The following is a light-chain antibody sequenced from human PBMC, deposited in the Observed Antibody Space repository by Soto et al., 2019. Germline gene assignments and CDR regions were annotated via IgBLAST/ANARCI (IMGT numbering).Light chain of an antibody. J-gene: IGLJ1*01. Sequence: SALTQPASVSGSPGQSITISCTGTSSDVGGYNYVSWYQQHPGKAPKLMIYEFSNRPSGVSNRFSGSKSGNTASLTISGLQAEDEADYYCSSYTSSSPYVFGTGTKVTVL. CDR3: SSYTSSSPYV. CDR1: SSDVGGYNY. V-gene: IGLV2-14*01. CDR2: EFS.